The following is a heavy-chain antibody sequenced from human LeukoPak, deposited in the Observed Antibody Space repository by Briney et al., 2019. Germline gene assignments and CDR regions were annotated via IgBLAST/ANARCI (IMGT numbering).Heavy chain of an antibody. V-gene: IGHV3-9*01. D-gene: IGHD3-10*01. CDR3: AKDDVMVASVSMFDI. J-gene: IGHJ3*02. CDR2: ISWNSGSI. Sequence: GGSLRLSCAASGFTFDDYAMHWVRQAPGKGLEWVSGISWNSGSIGYADSVKGRFTISRDNAKNSLYLQMNSLRAEDTALYYCAKDDVMVASVSMFDIWGQGTMVTVSS. CDR1: GFTFDDYA.